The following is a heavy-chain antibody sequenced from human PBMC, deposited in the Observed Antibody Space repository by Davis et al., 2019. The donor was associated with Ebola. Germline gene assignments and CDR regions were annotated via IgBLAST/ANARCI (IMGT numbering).Heavy chain of an antibody. D-gene: IGHD1-26*01. J-gene: IGHJ4*02. Sequence: ASVKVSCKASGYTFTGYYMHWVRQAPGQGLEWMGWINPNSGGTNYAQKFQGWVNMTRDTSISTAYMELSSLRSEDTAVYYCARDLYPSGSYGSFDYWGQGTLVTVSS. CDR3: ARDLYPSGSYGSFDY. CDR2: INPNSGGT. CDR1: GYTFTGYY. V-gene: IGHV1-2*04.